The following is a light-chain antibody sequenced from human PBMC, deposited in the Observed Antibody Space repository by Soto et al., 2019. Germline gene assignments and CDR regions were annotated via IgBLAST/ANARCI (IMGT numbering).Light chain of an antibody. CDR2: GNS. CDR1: SSNIGAGYD. Sequence: QSVLTQPPSVSGAPGQRVTISCTASSSNIGAGYDVHWYQQLPGTAPKLLIYGNSNRPSGVPDRFSGSKSGTSASLAITGLQAEDEADYYRQSYDSSLSGSVVFGGGTKLTVL. V-gene: IGLV1-40*01. CDR3: QSYDSSLSGSVV. J-gene: IGLJ2*01.